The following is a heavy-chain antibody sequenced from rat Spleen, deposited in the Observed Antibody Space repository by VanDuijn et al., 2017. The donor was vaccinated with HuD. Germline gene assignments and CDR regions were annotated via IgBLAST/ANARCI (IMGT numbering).Heavy chain of an antibody. CDR1: GFTFSDYY. Sequence: EVQLVESGGGLVQPGRSLKLSCAASGFTFSDYYMAWVRQAPKKGLEWVASISYEGSSTYYGDSVKGRFTISRDNAKSTLYLQMNSLRSEDTATYYCARQELDYGGYDYWGQGLMVTVSS. J-gene: IGHJ2*01. D-gene: IGHD1-11*01. V-gene: IGHV5-22*01. CDR3: ARQELDYGGYDY. CDR2: ISYEGSST.